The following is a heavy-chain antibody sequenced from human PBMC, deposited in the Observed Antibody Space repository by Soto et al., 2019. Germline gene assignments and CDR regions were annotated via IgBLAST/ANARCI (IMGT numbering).Heavy chain of an antibody. V-gene: IGHV1-18*04. J-gene: IGHJ5*02. CDR3: ARTRVRALAAGESDP. CDR1: GYTFTSYG. Sequence: GASVKVSCKASGYTFTSYGISWVRQAPGQGLEWMGWISAYNGNTNYAQKLQGRVTMTTDTSTSTAYMELRSLTSVTAADTAMYYCARTRVRALAAGESDPWGQGTLVTVSS. CDR2: ISAYNGNT. D-gene: IGHD6-25*01.